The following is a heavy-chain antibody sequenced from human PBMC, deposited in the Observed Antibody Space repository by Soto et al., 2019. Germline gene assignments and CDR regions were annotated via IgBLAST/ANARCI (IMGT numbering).Heavy chain of an antibody. CDR2: IYYSGST. CDR1: GGSISSSSCY. D-gene: IGHD4-17*01. J-gene: IGHJ4*02. Sequence: SETLSLTCTVSGGSISSSSCYWGWIRQPPGKGLEWIGSIYYSGSTYYNPSLKSRVTISVDTSKNQFSLKLSSVTAADTAVYYCARLSHGDYLFDYWGQGTLVTVSS. CDR3: ARLSHGDYLFDY. V-gene: IGHV4-39*01.